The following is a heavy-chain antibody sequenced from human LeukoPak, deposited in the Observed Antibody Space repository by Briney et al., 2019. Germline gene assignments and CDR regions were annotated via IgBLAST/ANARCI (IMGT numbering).Heavy chain of an antibody. D-gene: IGHD3-3*01. CDR3: ARGGLRFLEWQPADAFDI. Sequence: ASVKVSCKASGYTFTGYYMHWVRQAPGQGLEWMGWINPNSGGTIYAQKFQGRVTMTRDTSISTAYMELSRLRSDDTAVYYCARGGLRFLEWQPADAFDIWGQGTMVTVSS. CDR2: INPNSGGT. CDR1: GYTFTGYY. V-gene: IGHV1-2*02. J-gene: IGHJ3*02.